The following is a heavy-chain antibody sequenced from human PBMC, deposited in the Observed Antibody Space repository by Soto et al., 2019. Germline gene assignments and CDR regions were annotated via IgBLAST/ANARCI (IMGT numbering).Heavy chain of an antibody. V-gene: IGHV1-3*01. J-gene: IGHJ3*02. CDR3: ARDHYYDSSPILDYAFDI. CDR1: GYTFTSYA. D-gene: IGHD3-22*01. Sequence: GASVKVSCKASGYTFTSYAMHWVRQAPGQRLEWMGWINAGNGNTKYSQKFQGRVTIIRDTSASTAYMELSSLRSEDTAVYYCARDHYYDSSPILDYAFDIWGQGTMVTVSS. CDR2: INAGNGNT.